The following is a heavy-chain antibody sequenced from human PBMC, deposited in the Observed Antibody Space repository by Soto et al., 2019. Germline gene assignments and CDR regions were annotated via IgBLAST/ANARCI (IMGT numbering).Heavy chain of an antibody. Sequence: EVQLVESGGGLVQPGGSLRLSCAASGFTFSDHYMDWVRQASGKGLEWVGRIRNKANSYTAEYAASVKGRFTISRXDSKTSLYLQMNSLKIEDTALYYCVRAGTGYQLDYWGQGTLVTVSS. CDR2: IRNKANSYTA. V-gene: IGHV3-72*01. CDR3: VRAGTGYQLDY. D-gene: IGHD3-9*01. J-gene: IGHJ4*02. CDR1: GFTFSDHY.